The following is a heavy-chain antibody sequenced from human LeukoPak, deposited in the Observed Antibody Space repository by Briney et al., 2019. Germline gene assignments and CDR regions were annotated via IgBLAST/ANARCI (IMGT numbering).Heavy chain of an antibody. CDR1: GFTFSSYG. D-gene: IGHD6-25*01. Sequence: GGSLRLSCAASGFTFSSYGMHWVRQAPGKGLEWVAVISYDGSNKYYADSVKGRFTISRDNSKNTLYLQMNSLRAEDTAVYYCAKDRGDLHPTYYFDYWGQGTLVTVSS. CDR3: AKDRGDLHPTYYFDY. CDR2: ISYDGSNK. J-gene: IGHJ4*02. V-gene: IGHV3-30*18.